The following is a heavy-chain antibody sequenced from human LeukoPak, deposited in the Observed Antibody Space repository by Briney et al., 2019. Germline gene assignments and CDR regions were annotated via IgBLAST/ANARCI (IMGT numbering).Heavy chain of an antibody. J-gene: IGHJ4*02. V-gene: IGHV3-21*04. Sequence: PEGSLRLSCAASGFTFSSYSMNWVRQAPGKGLEWVSSISSSSSYIYYADSVKGRFTISRDNAKNSLYLQMNSLRAEDTALYYCARAYCSSTSCYTVYWGQGTLVTVSS. CDR2: ISSSSSYI. CDR3: ARAYCSSTSCYTVY. D-gene: IGHD2-2*02. CDR1: GFTFSSYS.